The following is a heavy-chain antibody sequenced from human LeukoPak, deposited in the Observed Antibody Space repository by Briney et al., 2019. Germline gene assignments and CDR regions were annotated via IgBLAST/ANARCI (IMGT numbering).Heavy chain of an antibody. CDR3: ARDPGCSSTSCYVYAFDI. CDR1: GGSISSYY. D-gene: IGHD2-2*01. CDR2: IYTSGST. J-gene: IGHJ3*02. Sequence: SETLSLTCTVSGGSISSYYWSWIRQPAGKGLEWIGRIYTSGSTNYNPSLKSRVTMSVDTSKNQFSLKLSSVTAADTAVYYCARDPGCSSTSCYVYAFDIWGQGTMVTVSS. V-gene: IGHV4-4*07.